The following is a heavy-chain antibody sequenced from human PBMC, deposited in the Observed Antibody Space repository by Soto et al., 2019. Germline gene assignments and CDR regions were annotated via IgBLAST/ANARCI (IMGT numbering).Heavy chain of an antibody. J-gene: IGHJ4*02. Sequence: QVQLVQSGAEVKKPGASVKVSCEASGYPFSAFDINWVRQAGGQGLEWMGWMNPDSGDTAFAQRFQGRITMTRFSSISTAYMELSRLTSDDTAVYFCVRQPGGVATPGDDYWGQGTLVTVSS. CDR2: MNPDSGDT. CDR3: VRQPGGVATPGDDY. V-gene: IGHV1-8*01. D-gene: IGHD2-15*01. CDR1: GYPFSAFD.